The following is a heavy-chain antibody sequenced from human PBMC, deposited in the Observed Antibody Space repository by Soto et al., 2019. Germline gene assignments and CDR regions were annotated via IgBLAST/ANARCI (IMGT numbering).Heavy chain of an antibody. CDR2: TYYRSIWQT. CDR1: GDSVSSMDAV. V-gene: IGHV6-1*01. Sequence: QVQLQQSGPGLVKPSQTLSLTCAIYGDSVSSMDAVWNWVGQSPSRGLEWLERTYYRSIWQTEYAVSVKGRMTINPDASKNQFSLQLNSVTPEDTAMYYCARLVGNSWLDHWGQGTLVTVS. CDR3: ARLVGNSWLDH. J-gene: IGHJ5*02. D-gene: IGHD6-6*01.